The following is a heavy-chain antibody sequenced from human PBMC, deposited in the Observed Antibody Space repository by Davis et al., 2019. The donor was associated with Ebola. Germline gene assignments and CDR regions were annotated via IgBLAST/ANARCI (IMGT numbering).Heavy chain of an antibody. D-gene: IGHD3-22*01. CDR3: ARDGYYDTSVNLDQLDY. Sequence: GESLKISCAASGFTFSKVWMNWVRQAPGKGLEWVANIKQDGSEKYYVDTVKGRFTISRDNAKNSLYLQMNSLRAEDTAVYYCARDGYYDTSVNLDQLDYWGQGTLVTVSS. V-gene: IGHV3-7*01. CDR2: IKQDGSEK. CDR1: GFTFSKVW. J-gene: IGHJ4*02.